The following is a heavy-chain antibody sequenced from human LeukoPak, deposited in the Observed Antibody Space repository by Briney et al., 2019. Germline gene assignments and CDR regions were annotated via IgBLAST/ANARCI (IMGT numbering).Heavy chain of an antibody. D-gene: IGHD3-16*01. J-gene: IGHJ5*02. CDR2: IYYSGST. CDR1: GGSISSGGYY. V-gene: IGHV4-31*03. Sequence: SETLSLTCTVSGGSISSGGYYWSWIRQHPGKGLEWIGYIYYSGSTYYNPSLKSRVTISVDTSKNQFSLKLSSVTAADTAVYYCARGGLGGKSYRTYWFDPWGQGTLVTVSS. CDR3: ARGGLGGKSYRTYWFDP.